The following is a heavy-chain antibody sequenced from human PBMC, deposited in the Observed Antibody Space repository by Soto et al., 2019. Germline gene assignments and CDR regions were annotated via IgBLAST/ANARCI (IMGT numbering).Heavy chain of an antibody. CDR2: MNPNSGNT. CDR1: GYTFTSYD. CDR3: ARGLGYYDFWSGYVPLPLF. J-gene: IGHJ4*02. Sequence: ASVKVSCKASGYTFTSYDINWVRQATGQGLEWMGWMNPNSGNTGYAQKFQGRVTMTRNTSISTAYMELSSLRSEDTAVYYCARGLGYYDFWSGYVPLPLFWGQGTLVTVSS. D-gene: IGHD3-3*01. V-gene: IGHV1-8*01.